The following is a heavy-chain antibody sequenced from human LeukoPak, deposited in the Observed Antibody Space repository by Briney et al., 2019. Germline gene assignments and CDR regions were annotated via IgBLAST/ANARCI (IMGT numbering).Heavy chain of an antibody. J-gene: IGHJ3*02. Sequence: GGSLRLSCAASGFSFNSYWMSWVRQAPGTGLGWVANIRQDGSERYYADSLKGRFTISRDNAKNSLYLQMNSLRAEDTAMYYCARDWSFDSDDYYLYGFDIWGQGTRVTVSS. CDR2: IRQDGSER. V-gene: IGHV3-7*01. CDR3: ARDWSFDSDDYYLYGFDI. CDR1: GFSFNSYW. D-gene: IGHD3-22*01.